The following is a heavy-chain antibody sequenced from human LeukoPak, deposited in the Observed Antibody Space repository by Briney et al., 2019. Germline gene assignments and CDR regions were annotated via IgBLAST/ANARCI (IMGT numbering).Heavy chain of an antibody. D-gene: IGHD3-10*01. CDR3: AREWNYYTSGNKRVDAFDI. CDR1: GDHIRGFY. CDR2: IYYAGST. Sequence: SETLSLTCTVSGDHIRGFYWSWIRQPPGKGLEWLGYIYYAGSTDYNPSLKSRVTISVNTSKKQFSLKVNSMTAADTAVYYCAREWNYYTSGNKRVDAFDIWGQGTMVTVSS. J-gene: IGHJ3*02. V-gene: IGHV4-59*01.